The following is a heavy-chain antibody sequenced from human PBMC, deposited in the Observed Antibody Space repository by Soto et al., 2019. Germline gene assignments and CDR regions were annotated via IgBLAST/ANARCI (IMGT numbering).Heavy chain of an antibody. CDR3: ARDENDFRSRYDY. CDR1: GYTYTIYG. D-gene: IGHD3-3*01. CDR2: ISAYNGST. J-gene: IGHJ4*02. V-gene: IGHV1-18*01. Sequence: APVKGSCKASGYTYTIYGISWVRMTPGQGLEWMGWISAYNGSTNYAQKLQGRVTMTTDTSTSTAYMELRSLRSDDTAVYYCARDENDFRSRYDYCGQGTLFTVSS.